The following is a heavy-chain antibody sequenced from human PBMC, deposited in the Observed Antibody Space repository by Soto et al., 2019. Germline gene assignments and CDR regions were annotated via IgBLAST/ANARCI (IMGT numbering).Heavy chain of an antibody. Sequence: EVQLVESGGGLVKPGGSLRLSCAASGFTFSSYSMNWVRQAPGKGLEWVSSISSSSSYIYYADSVKGRFTISRDNAKNSLYLQMNSLRAEDTAVYYCARDPGMWSPSFDYWGQGTLVTVSS. CDR1: GFTFSSYS. V-gene: IGHV3-21*01. CDR2: ISSSSSYI. CDR3: ARDPGMWSPSFDY. J-gene: IGHJ4*02. D-gene: IGHD3-3*01.